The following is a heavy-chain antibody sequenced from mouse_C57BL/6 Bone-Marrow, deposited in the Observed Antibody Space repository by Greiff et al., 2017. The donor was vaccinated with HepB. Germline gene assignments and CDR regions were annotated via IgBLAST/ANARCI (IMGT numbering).Heavy chain of an antibody. J-gene: IGHJ2*01. D-gene: IGHD2-5*01. Sequence: EVQLQQSGAELVRPGASVKLSCTASGFNIKDDYMHWVKQRPEQGLEWIGWIDPENGDTEYASKFQGKATITADTSSNTAYLQLSSLTSEDTAVYYCTTFYYSNSYYFDYWGQGTTLTVSS. V-gene: IGHV14-4*01. CDR3: TTFYYSNSYYFDY. CDR2: IDPENGDT. CDR1: GFNIKDDY.